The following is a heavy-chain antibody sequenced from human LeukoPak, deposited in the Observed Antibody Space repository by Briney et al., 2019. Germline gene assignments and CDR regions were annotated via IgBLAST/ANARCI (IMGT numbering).Heavy chain of an antibody. V-gene: IGHV3-23*01. Sequence: TGGSLRLSFPASGFTFSSYAMSWVGQAPGKGLEWVSAISGSGGSTYYADSVKGRFTISRDNSKNTLYLQMNSLRAEDTAVYYCAKGYYYGSLHPWGQGTLVTVSS. CDR3: AKGYYYGSLHP. CDR1: GFTFSSYA. D-gene: IGHD3-10*01. CDR2: ISGSGGST. J-gene: IGHJ5*02.